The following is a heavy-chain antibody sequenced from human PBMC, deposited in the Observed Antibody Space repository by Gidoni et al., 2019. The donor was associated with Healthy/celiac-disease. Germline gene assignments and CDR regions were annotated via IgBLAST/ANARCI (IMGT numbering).Heavy chain of an antibody. CDR3: ARAVPYGSGSYLGWFDP. CDR2: IYHSGST. Sequence: QVQLQESGPGLVKPSQTLSLTCTVSGGSISSGGYYWTWIRQHPGKGLEWIGCIYHSGSTYYTPARKSRVTISVDTSKNQFSLKLSSVTAADTAGYYCARAVPYGSGSYLGWFDPWGQGTLVTVSS. D-gene: IGHD3-10*01. V-gene: IGHV4-31*03. J-gene: IGHJ5*02. CDR1: GGSISSGGYY.